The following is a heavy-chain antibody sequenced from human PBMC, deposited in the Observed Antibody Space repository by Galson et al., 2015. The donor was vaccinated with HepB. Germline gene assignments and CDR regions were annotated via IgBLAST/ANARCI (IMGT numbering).Heavy chain of an antibody. V-gene: IGHV3-30*04. D-gene: IGHD3-10*01. CDR3: ARGLLWFGELSSWFDP. J-gene: IGHJ5*02. CDR2: ISYDGSNK. CDR1: GFTFSSYA. Sequence: SLRLSCAASGFTFSSYAMHWVRQAPGKGLEWVAVISYDGSNKYYADSVKGRFTISRDNSKNTLYLQMNSLRAEDTAVYYCARGLLWFGELSSWFDPWGQGTLVTVSS.